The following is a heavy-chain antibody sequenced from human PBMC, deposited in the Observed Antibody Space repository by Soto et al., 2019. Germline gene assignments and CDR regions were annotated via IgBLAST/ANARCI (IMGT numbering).Heavy chain of an antibody. D-gene: IGHD5-18*01. CDR1: GFTFSSYA. J-gene: IGHJ4*01. Sequence: PGGSLRLSCAASGFTFSSYAMSWVRQAPGKGLEWVSAISGSGGSTYYADSVKGRFTISRDNSKNTLYLQMNSLRAEDTAVYYCAKDADFRDGYSYFFAYWGQGSLVTVSS. CDR2: ISGSGGST. V-gene: IGHV3-23*01. CDR3: AKDADFRDGYSYFFAY.